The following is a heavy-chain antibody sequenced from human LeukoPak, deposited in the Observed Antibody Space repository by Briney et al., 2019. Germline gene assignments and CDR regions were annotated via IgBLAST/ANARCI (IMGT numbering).Heavy chain of an antibody. CDR2: IKQDGSEK. J-gene: IGHJ4*02. CDR3: VYSGDYEKGY. Sequence: GGSLRLSCAASGFIFSDYYMSWVRQAPGKGLEWVANIKQDGSEKYYVDSVKGRFTISRDNAKNSLYLQMNSLRAEDTAVYYCVYSGDYEKGYWGQGTLVTVSS. D-gene: IGHD4-17*01. CDR1: GFIFSDYY. V-gene: IGHV3-7*01.